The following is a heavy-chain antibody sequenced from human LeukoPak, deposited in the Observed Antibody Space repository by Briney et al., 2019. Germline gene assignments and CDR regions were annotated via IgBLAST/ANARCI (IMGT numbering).Heavy chain of an antibody. CDR2: ISSSSSYI. CDR3: ARDLKTVTTGWFDP. J-gene: IGHJ5*02. CDR1: GFTFSSYS. V-gene: IGHV3-21*01. Sequence: PGGSLRLSCAASGFTFSSYSMNWVRQAPGKGLEWVSSISSSSSYIYYADSVKGRFTISRDNAKSSLYLQMNSLRAEDTAVYYCARDLKTVTTGWFDPWGQGTLVTVSS. D-gene: IGHD4-17*01.